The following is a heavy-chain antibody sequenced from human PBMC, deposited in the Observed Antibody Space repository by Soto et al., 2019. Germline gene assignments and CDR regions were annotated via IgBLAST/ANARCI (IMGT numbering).Heavy chain of an antibody. J-gene: IGHJ4*02. D-gene: IGHD3-10*01. V-gene: IGHV1-18*01. CDR2: TVAISEST. Sequence: QVQLVQSETEVAEPGASVRLSCKTSGYTFSTYGLSWVRQAPGQGLEWMGWTVAISESTIYAQKVQGRVTVTTDRSTHTGYLELSRLTSYDTALYYCSRVAGYGSGSRHFDNWGQGTLVTVSS. CDR3: SRVAGYGSGSRHFDN. CDR1: GYTFSTYG.